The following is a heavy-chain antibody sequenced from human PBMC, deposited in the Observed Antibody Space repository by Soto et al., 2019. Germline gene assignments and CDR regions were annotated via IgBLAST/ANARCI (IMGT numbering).Heavy chain of an antibody. CDR1: GFTFSSYW. CDR2: INSDGSRI. J-gene: IGHJ5*02. CDR3: TRGGYYLSEASHTPFDP. D-gene: IGHD2-8*01. V-gene: IGHV3-74*01. Sequence: EVKLVESGGGLVQPGGSLRLSCAASGFTFSSYWMHWVRQAPGKGLGWVSRINSDGSRINYADSVKGRFTISRDNAKNTLYLQMNSMRADDTAIYSCTRGGYYLSEASHTPFDPWGQGTLVTVSS.